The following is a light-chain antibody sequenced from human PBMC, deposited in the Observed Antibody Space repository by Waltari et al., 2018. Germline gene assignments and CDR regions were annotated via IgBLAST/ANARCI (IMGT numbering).Light chain of an antibody. J-gene: IGLJ2*01. V-gene: IGLV1-40*01. CDR1: GSNIGAGYD. CDR2: GTN. CDR3: QSYDTSLSVV. Sequence: QSVLTQPPSVSGAPGQRVSISCTGSGSNIGAGYDVHWYRQLPGKAPTLLIAGTNTRPLGGPDRFLGSQSGTSASLAIVGLQADDEADYYCQSYDTSLSVVFGGGTKLTVL.